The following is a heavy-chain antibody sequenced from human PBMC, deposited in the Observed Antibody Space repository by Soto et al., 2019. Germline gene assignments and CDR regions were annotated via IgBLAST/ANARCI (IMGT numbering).Heavy chain of an antibody. CDR3: ARGEDAFFYYGLDV. CDR1: GGSTSSYY. Sequence: SETLSLTCTVSGGSTSSYYWNWIRQPPGKGLEWIAYIYFNGYSTYNPSPKSRVTMSVDTSKSQFSLKLTSVTAADTAVYYCARGEDAFFYYGLDVWGQGITVTVSS. CDR2: IYFNGYS. J-gene: IGHJ6*02. V-gene: IGHV4-59*01.